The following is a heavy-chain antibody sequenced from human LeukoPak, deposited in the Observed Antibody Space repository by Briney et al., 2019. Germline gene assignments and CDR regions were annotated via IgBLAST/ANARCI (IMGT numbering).Heavy chain of an antibody. CDR3: ARADYYDSSGYYH. CDR1: GGSISSSNW. J-gene: IGHJ1*01. V-gene: IGHV4-4*02. CDR2: IYHSGST. Sequence: SGTLSLTCAVSGGSISSSNWWCWVRQSPGKGLEWIGEIYHSGSTNYNPSLKSRVTISVDMSKNQFSLKLSSVTAPDTAVYYCARADYYDSSGYYHWGQGTLVTVSS. D-gene: IGHD3-22*01.